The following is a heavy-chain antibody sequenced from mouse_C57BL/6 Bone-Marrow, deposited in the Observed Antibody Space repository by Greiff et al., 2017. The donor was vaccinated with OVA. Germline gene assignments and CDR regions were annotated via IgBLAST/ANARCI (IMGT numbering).Heavy chain of an antibody. J-gene: IGHJ3*01. V-gene: IGHV1-81*01. Sequence: VQLQQSGAELARPGASVKLSCKASGYTFTSYGISWVQQRTGQGLEWIGEICPRSGNTYYAEKFKGKATLTADKSSSTAYLELRSLTSEDAAVYFGARSLMGGAWFAYWGQGTLVTVSA. CDR1: GYTFTSYG. CDR3: ARSLMGGAWFAY. D-gene: IGHD1-1*02. CDR2: ICPRSGNT.